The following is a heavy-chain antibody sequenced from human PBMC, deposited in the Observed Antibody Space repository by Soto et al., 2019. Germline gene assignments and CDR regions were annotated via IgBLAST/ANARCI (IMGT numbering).Heavy chain of an antibody. CDR1: GFTFSSYA. Sequence: GGSLRLSCAASGFTFSSYAMSWVRQAAGKGLEWVSAISGSGGSTYYADSVKGRFTISRDNSKNTLYLQMNSLRAEDTAVYYCAKGDFWSGYYSYYYGMDVWGQGTTVTVSS. V-gene: IGHV3-23*01. CDR3: AKGDFWSGYYSYYYGMDV. CDR2: ISGSGGST. D-gene: IGHD3-3*01. J-gene: IGHJ6*02.